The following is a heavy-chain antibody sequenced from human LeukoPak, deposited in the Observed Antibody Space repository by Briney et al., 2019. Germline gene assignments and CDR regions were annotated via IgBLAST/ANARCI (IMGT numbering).Heavy chain of an antibody. J-gene: IGHJ4*02. CDR3: ARDLSSMTIVATTNAFDY. D-gene: IGHD5-12*01. CDR2: FDPEDGET. V-gene: IGHV1-24*01. CDR1: GYTLTELS. Sequence: GASVKVSCKVSGYTLTELSMHWVRQAPGKGLEWMGGFDPEDGETIYAQKFQGRVTMTRDTSISTAYMELSRLRSDDTAVYYCARDLSSMTIVATTNAFDYWGQGTLVTVSS.